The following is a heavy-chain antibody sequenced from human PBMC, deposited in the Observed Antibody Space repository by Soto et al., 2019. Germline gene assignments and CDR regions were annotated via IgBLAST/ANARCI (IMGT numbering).Heavy chain of an antibody. CDR3: VREPYSGSQGIDY. J-gene: IGHJ4*02. Sequence: QVQLVQSGAEVTQPGASVQVSCKASGYTFTNFYMMWVRQAPGQGLEWMGMINPSDGDTRYAQKFQDRVTMTRDTSTSTVYMDLSSLRSEDTATYYCVREPYSGSQGIDYWGQGTLVTVSS. CDR2: INPSDGDT. V-gene: IGHV1-46*01. D-gene: IGHD6-13*01. CDR1: GYTFTNFY.